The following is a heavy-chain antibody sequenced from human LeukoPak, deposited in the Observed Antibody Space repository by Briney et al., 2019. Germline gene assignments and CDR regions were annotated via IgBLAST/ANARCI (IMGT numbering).Heavy chain of an antibody. Sequence: GGSLRLSCAASGFTFSSYAMSWVRQAPGKGLEWVSAISGSGGSTYYADSVKGRFTISRDNSKNTLYLQMNSLRAEDTAVYYCARDFPKDYDILTGYLNFDYWGQGTLVTVSS. D-gene: IGHD3-9*01. J-gene: IGHJ4*02. CDR2: ISGSGGST. V-gene: IGHV3-23*01. CDR3: ARDFPKDYDILTGYLNFDY. CDR1: GFTFSSYA.